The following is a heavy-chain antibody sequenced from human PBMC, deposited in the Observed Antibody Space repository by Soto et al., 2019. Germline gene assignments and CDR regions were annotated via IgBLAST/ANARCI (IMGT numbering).Heavy chain of an antibody. D-gene: IGHD3-9*01. CDR3: ARENYDILTGYQTQIYFDY. J-gene: IGHJ4*02. Sequence: ASVKVSCKASGYTFTSYDISWVRQAPGQGLEWMGWISAYNGNKDYAQKFQGRVTMTTDTSTSTAYMELRSLRSDDTAVYYCARENYDILTGYQTQIYFDYWGQGTLVNVSS. CDR2: ISAYNGNK. CDR1: GYTFTSYD. V-gene: IGHV1-18*01.